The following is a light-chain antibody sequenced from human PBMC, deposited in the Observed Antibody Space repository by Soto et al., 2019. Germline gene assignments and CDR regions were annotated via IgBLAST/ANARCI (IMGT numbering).Light chain of an antibody. J-gene: IGLJ1*01. V-gene: IGLV2-14*03. CDR3: SSFRSSSTSHV. CDR1: SSDIGDSNY. CDR2: DVS. Sequence: QSALTQPASVSGSPGQSITISCTGTSSDIGDSNYVSWYQQHPGKAPKLVIYDVSNRPSGVSNRFSGSKSANTASLTISGLQAEDEADYYCSSFRSSSTSHVFGTGTKVTVL.